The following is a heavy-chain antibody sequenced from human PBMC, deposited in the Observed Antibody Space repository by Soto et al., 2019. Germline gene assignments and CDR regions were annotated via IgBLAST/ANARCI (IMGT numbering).Heavy chain of an antibody. Sequence: ETLSPTFTVSWGAFNPNFLNLIRQPPGKGLEWVGYIYFDGTTRHNPALKSRVTISVDTSKNQFSLKLSSVTAADTAVYYCARRHPDYYDSSGYYYDWFDPWGQGTLVTVS. CDR3: ARRHPDYYDSSGYYYDWFDP. D-gene: IGHD3-22*01. CDR2: IYFDGTT. CDR1: WGAFNPNF. J-gene: IGHJ5*02. V-gene: IGHV4-59*08.